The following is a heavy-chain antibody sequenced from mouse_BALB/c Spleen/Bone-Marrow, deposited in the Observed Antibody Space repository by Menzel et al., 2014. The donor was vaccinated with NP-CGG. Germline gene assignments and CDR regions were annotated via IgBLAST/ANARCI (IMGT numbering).Heavy chain of an antibody. Sequence: QVQLKQSGAGLVRPGSSVKISCKASGYTFSEHRMNWVKQRPGQGLEWIGQIYPGDGDTNYSGKFKGKATLTADKSSNTTYMQLSSLTSEDSAVYFCARWVRFDYWSFDVWGAGTTVTVSS. J-gene: IGHJ1*01. CDR1: GYTFSEHR. CDR3: ARWVRFDYWSFDV. CDR2: IYPGDGDT. V-gene: IGHV1-80*01.